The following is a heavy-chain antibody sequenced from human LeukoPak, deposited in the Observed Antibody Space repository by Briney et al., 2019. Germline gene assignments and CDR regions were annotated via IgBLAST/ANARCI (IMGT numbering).Heavy chain of an antibody. CDR1: GYSISSGYY. V-gene: IGHV4-38-2*01. CDR3: ARHSPEYQLLFGWYFDL. D-gene: IGHD2-2*01. J-gene: IGHJ2*01. Sequence: PSETLSLTCAVSGYSISSGYYWGWIRQPPGKGLEGIGSIYHSGSTYYNPSLKSRVTISVDTSKNQFSLKLSSVTAADTAVYYCARHSPEYQLLFGWYFDLWGRGTLVTVSS. CDR2: IYHSGST.